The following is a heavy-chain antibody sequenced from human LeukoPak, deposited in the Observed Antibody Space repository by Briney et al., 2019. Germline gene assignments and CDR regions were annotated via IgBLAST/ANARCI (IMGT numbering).Heavy chain of an antibody. V-gene: IGHV4-34*01. CDR2: INHSGST. D-gene: IGHD5-18*01. Sequence: SETLSLTCAVYGGSFSGYYWSWIRQPPGKGLEWIGEINHSGSTNYNPSLKSRVTISVDTSKNQFSLKLSSVTAADTAVYYCARGTATRAYYYYYMDVWGKGTTVTVSS. CDR1: GGSFSGYY. CDR3: ARGTATRAYYYYYMDV. J-gene: IGHJ6*03.